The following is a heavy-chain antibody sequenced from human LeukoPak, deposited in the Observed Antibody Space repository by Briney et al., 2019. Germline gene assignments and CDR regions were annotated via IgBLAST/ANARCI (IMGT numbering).Heavy chain of an antibody. V-gene: IGHV3-9*01. CDR2: ISWNSGSI. CDR3: ARDGGNSGYDPDAYYYYGMDV. Sequence: GGSLRLSCAASGFTFDDYAMHWVRQAPGKGLEWVSGISWNSGSIGYADSVKGRFTISRDNAKNSPYLQMNSLRAEDTAVYYCARDGGNSGYDPDAYYYYGMDVWGQGTTVTVSS. D-gene: IGHD5-12*01. CDR1: GFTFDDYA. J-gene: IGHJ6*02.